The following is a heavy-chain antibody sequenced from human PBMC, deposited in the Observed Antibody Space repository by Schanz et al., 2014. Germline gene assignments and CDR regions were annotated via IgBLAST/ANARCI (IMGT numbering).Heavy chain of an antibody. D-gene: IGHD4-17*01. CDR3: ARKMKLGVYGGKGHDSLDI. CDR1: GFTFSSHW. V-gene: IGHV3-74*01. Sequence: EVQLVQSGGGLVQPGGSLRLSCAPSGFTFSSHWMHWVRQDPGKGLVWVARINSVGSNTDYADSVTGRFTISRDNAKNTLYLQMNTLRAEDTAVYYCARKMKLGVYGGKGHDSLDIWGQGTMVTVSS. CDR2: INSVGSNT. J-gene: IGHJ3*02.